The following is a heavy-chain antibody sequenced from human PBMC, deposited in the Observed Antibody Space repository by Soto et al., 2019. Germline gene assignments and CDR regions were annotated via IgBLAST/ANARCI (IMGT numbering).Heavy chain of an antibody. CDR2: IKYDGSEQ. CDR3: ARDHPASGSTPTKTGPSDC. CDR1: GFTFGSYG. D-gene: IGHD1-1*01. J-gene: IGHJ4*02. V-gene: IGHV3-33*01. Sequence: GGSLRLSCAASGFTFGSYGMHWVRQAPGEGLEWLAVIKYDGSEQYYADSVKGRFTISRDNSQNLLYLQMNSLRAEDTAVYYCARDHPASGSTPTKTGPSDCWGQGTLVTVSS.